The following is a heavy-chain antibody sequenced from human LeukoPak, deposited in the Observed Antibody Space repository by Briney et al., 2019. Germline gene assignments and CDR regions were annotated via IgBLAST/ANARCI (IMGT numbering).Heavy chain of an antibody. CDR2: IWYDGSNK. Sequence: GRSLRLSCAASGFTFGSYGMHWVRQAPGKGLEWVAVIWYDGSNKYYADSVKGRFTISRDNSKNTLYLQMDSLRAEDTAVYYCARDRAWNYFDYWGQGTLVNVSS. J-gene: IGHJ4*02. V-gene: IGHV3-33*01. D-gene: IGHD3-3*01. CDR1: GFTFGSYG. CDR3: ARDRAWNYFDY.